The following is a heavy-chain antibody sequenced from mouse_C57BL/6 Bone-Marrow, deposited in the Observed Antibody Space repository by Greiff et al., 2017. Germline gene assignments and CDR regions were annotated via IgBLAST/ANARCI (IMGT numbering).Heavy chain of an antibody. CDR3: ARDHYDYDKFAY. CDR2: ISDGGSYT. J-gene: IGHJ3*01. D-gene: IGHD2-4*01. CDR1: GFTFSSYA. Sequence: EVMLVESGGGLVKPGGSLKLSCAASGFTFSSYAMSWVRQTPEKRLEWVATISDGGSYTYYPANVKGRFTISRDNAKNNLYLQMSHLKSEDTAMYYCARDHYDYDKFAYWGQGTLVTVSA. V-gene: IGHV5-4*01.